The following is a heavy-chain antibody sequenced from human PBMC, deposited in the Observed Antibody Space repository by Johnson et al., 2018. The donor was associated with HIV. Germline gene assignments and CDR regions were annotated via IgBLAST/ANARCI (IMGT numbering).Heavy chain of an antibody. D-gene: IGHD6-19*01. CDR3: TSYSSGWPGGAFDI. CDR2: IKSKTEGGTT. Sequence: VQLVESGGGLVKPGGSLRLSCAASGFTFSNAWMSWVRQAPGKGLEWVGRIKSKTEGGTTAYAAPVKGRFTISRDDSKNTLYLQMNSLKTEDTAVYYCTSYSSGWPGGAFDIWGQGTMVTVSS. CDR1: GFTFSNAW. V-gene: IGHV3-15*01. J-gene: IGHJ3*02.